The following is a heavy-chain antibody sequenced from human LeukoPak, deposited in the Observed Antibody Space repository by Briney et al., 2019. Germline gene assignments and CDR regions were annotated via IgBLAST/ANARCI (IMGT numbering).Heavy chain of an antibody. CDR1: GYTFTSYD. J-gene: IGHJ4*02. Sequence: ASVKVSCKASGYTFTSYDINWVRQATGQGLECMGWMNPNSGNTGYAQKFQGRVTMTRNTSISTAYMELSSLRSEDTAVYYCVAQGYNWNAYESLGYFDYWGQGTLVTVSS. D-gene: IGHD1-20*01. V-gene: IGHV1-8*01. CDR2: MNPNSGNT. CDR3: VAQGYNWNAYESLGYFDY.